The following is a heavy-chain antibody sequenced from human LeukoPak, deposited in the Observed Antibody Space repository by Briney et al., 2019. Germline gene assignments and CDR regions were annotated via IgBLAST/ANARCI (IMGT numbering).Heavy chain of an antibody. Sequence: PGGSLRLSCEASGFTFSSYEMNWVRQAPGKGLEWVSYISSSGSTIYYADSVKGRFTISRDNAKNSLYLQMNSLRAEDTAVYYCARGSTTGTFDYWGQGTLVTVSS. J-gene: IGHJ4*02. CDR1: GFTFSSYE. D-gene: IGHD1-1*01. CDR3: ARGSTTGTFDY. CDR2: ISSSGSTI. V-gene: IGHV3-48*03.